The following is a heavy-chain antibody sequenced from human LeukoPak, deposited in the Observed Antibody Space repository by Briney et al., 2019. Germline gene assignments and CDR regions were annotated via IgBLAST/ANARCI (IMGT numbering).Heavy chain of an antibody. V-gene: IGHV4-39*01. Sequence: PSGTLSLTCTVSGGSISSSSYYWGWIRQPPGKGLEWIGSIYYSGSTYYNPSLKSRVTISVDTSKNQFSLKLSSVTAADTAVYYCARGTVYYYDSSGYRPDAFDIWGQGTMVTVSS. CDR1: GGSISSSSYY. D-gene: IGHD3-22*01. J-gene: IGHJ3*02. CDR3: ARGTVYYYDSSGYRPDAFDI. CDR2: IYYSGST.